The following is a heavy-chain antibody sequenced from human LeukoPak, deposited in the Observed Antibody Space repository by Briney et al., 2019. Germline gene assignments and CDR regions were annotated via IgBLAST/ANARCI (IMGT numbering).Heavy chain of an antibody. CDR3: ARGRYDSRIFDY. J-gene: IGHJ4*02. Sequence: GGSLRLSCAASGFTFSSYAMNWVRQAPGKGMEWVSFISSSSSYIYYADSVKGRFTISRDNAKKSLYLQMNSLRAEDTAVYYCARGRYDSRIFDYWGQGTLVTVSS. CDR1: GFTFSSYA. CDR2: ISSSSSYI. D-gene: IGHD3-22*01. V-gene: IGHV3-21*01.